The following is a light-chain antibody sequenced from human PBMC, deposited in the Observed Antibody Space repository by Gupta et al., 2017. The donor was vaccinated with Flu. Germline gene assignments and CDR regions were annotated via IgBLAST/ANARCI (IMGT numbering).Light chain of an antibody. CDR2: ENN. J-gene: IGLJ3*02. CDR3: VAWDTSRSAGV. V-gene: IGLV1-51*02. Sequence: RVTISCSGGNSNIGNNYVSWYQQLPGTPPKLLIYENNQRPSEIPARFSGSKSGTSATLGITELQTGDEADYYCVAWDTSRSAGVFGGGTKLTVL. CDR1: NSNIGNNY.